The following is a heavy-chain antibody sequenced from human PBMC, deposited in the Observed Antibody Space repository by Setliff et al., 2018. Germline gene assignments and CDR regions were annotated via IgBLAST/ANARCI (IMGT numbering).Heavy chain of an antibody. J-gene: IGHJ4*02. V-gene: IGHV3-11*01. CDR1: GFTFSDYY. D-gene: IGHD6-6*01. CDR2: ISRGGNTI. CDR3: ADLPHYSSSWARGIY. Sequence: GGSLRLSCAASGFTFSDYYMTWIRQAPGKGLEWVSYISRGGNTIYYADSVRGRFTISRDNAKNSLFLQMNSLRAEDTAVYYCADLPHYSSSWARGIYWGQGTLVTVSS.